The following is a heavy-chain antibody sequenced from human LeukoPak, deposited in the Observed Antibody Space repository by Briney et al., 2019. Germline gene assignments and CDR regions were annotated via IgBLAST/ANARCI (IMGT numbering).Heavy chain of an antibody. Sequence: NPSETLSLTRAVYGGSFSGYYWSWIRQRPGKGLECIGEINHSGSTNYNPSLKSRVTISVDTSKNQFSLKLSSVTAADTAVYYGARRYFLGYSSGWSRYYYMDVWGKGTTVTISS. CDR1: GGSFSGYY. V-gene: IGHV4-34*01. CDR2: INHSGST. D-gene: IGHD6-19*01. CDR3: ARRYFLGYSSGWSRYYYMDV. J-gene: IGHJ6*03.